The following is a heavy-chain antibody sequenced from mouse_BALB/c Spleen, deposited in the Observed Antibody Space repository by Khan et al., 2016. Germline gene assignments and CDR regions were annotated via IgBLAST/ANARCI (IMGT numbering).Heavy chain of an antibody. Sequence: QVQLQQSGAELVKPGASVKLSCKASGYTFTSYYMYWVKQRPGQGLEWIGEINPSNGDTNFNERFKSKATLTVDKSSSTTYMQFSSLKSEDSAVYYCTRAGYDYPFAYWGQGTLVTVSA. J-gene: IGHJ3*01. CDR2: INPSNGDT. CDR3: TRAGYDYPFAY. V-gene: IGHV1S81*02. CDR1: GYTFTSYY. D-gene: IGHD2-4*01.